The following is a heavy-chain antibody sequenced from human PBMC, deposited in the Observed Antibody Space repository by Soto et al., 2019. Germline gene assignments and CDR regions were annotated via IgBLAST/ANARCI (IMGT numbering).Heavy chain of an antibody. J-gene: IGHJ6*02. D-gene: IGHD2-2*02. CDR1: GFTFSTYS. Sequence: PGGSLRLSCVGSGFTFSTYSINWVRQAPGKGLEWVSSISSRSDIYYADSVKGRFTISRDNAKNSVSLQMNSLRAEDTAVYYCAREYTAWPLAYGLDVWGQGTTVAVSS. V-gene: IGHV3-21*01. CDR2: ISSRSDI. CDR3: AREYTAWPLAYGLDV.